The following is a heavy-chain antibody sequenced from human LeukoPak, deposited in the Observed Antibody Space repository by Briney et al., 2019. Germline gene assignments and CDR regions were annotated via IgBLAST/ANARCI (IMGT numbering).Heavy chain of an antibody. J-gene: IGHJ4*02. D-gene: IGHD1-26*01. CDR1: GFTVSKYS. CDR2: ISTSSTYI. Sequence: PGGSLRLSCAASGFTVSKYSMNCGRQAPGQGLESFSSISTSSTYIYYADSMKGRFTVSRDNAKKSLYLQMSSPRAEDTAVYYCARATTSGSYLYDYWGQGTLVTVSS. CDR3: ARATTSGSYLYDY. V-gene: IGHV3-21*01.